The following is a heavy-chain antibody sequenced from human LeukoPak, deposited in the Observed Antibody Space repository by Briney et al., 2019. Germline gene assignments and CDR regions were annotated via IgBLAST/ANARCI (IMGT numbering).Heavy chain of an antibody. Sequence: PGGSLRLSCAASGFTFSSYSMNWVRQAPGKGLEWASSISSSSSYIYYADSVKGRFTISRDNAKNSLYLQMNSLRAEDTAVYYCARDRLAGGAFDYWGQGTLVTVSS. D-gene: IGHD3-16*01. CDR1: GFTFSSYS. J-gene: IGHJ4*02. V-gene: IGHV3-21*01. CDR3: ARDRLAGGAFDY. CDR2: ISSSSSYI.